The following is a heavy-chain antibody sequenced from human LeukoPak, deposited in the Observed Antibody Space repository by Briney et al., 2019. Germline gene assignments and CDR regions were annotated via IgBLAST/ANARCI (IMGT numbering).Heavy chain of an antibody. CDR1: GFTVSSNY. V-gene: IGHV3-7*01. CDR3: ARPPPYGSGSYPLDY. CDR2: IKQDGSEK. D-gene: IGHD3-10*01. Sequence: GGSLRLSCAASGFTVSSNYMSWVRQAPGKGLEWVANIKQDGSEKYYVDSVKGRFTISRDNAKNSLYLQMNSLRAEDTAVYHCARPPPYGSGSYPLDYWGQGTLVTVSS. J-gene: IGHJ4*02.